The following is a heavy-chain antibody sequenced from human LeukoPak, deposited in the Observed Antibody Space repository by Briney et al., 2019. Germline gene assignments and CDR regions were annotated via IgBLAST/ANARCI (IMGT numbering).Heavy chain of an antibody. CDR2: ISWNSGSI. V-gene: IGHV3-9*01. CDR3: AKAPTGYSSGWYCFDY. J-gene: IGHJ4*02. D-gene: IGHD6-19*01. Sequence: GRSLRLSCAASGFTFDDYAMHWVRQAPGKGLEWVSGISWNSGSIGYADSVKGRFTISRDNAKNSLYLQMNSLRAEDTALYYCAKAPTGYSSGWYCFDYWGQGTLVTVSS. CDR1: GFTFDDYA.